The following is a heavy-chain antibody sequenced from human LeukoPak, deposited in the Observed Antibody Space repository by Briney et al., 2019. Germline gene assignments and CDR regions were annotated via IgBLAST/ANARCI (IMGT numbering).Heavy chain of an antibody. CDR3: ARDSSSWYYWFDP. D-gene: IGHD6-13*01. Sequence: GTSVKVSCKASGFTFTSSAMQWVRQARGQRLEWIGWIVVGSGNTNYAQKFQERVTITRDMSTSTAYMELSSLRSEDTAVYYCARDSSSWYYWFDPWGQGTLVTVSS. J-gene: IGHJ5*02. V-gene: IGHV1-58*02. CDR1: GFTFTSSA. CDR2: IVVGSGNT.